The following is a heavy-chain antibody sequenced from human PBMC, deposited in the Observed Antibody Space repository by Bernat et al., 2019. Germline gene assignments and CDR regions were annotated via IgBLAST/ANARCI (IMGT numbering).Heavy chain of an antibody. V-gene: IGHV4-59*01. CDR1: GGSISSYY. CDR2: IYYSGST. CDR3: ARFTVTSKPYYYYYYMDV. J-gene: IGHJ6*03. D-gene: IGHD4-11*01. Sequence: QVQLQESGPGLVKPSETLSLTCTVSGGSISSYYWSWIRQPPGKGLEWIGYIYYSGSTNYNPSLKSRVTISVDTSKNQFSLKLSSVTDADTAVYYCARFTVTSKPYYYYYYMDVWGKGTTVTVSS.